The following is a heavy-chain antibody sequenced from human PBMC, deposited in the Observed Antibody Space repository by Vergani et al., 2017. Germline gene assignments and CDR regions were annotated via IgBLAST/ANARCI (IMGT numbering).Heavy chain of an antibody. V-gene: IGHV7-4-1*02. CDR1: VSTFNTYA. D-gene: IGHD3-16*01. Sequence: QVLVVQSGSEFKKPGASVKVSCKTSVSTFNTYAICWVRQAPGQGLEWMGWINTNNGDPTYDQDFTGRFIFSLDTSATTAYLEINNLKPEDTAFYYCAREGGRQSIWGQGTLVTVSS. CDR3: AREGGRQSI. J-gene: IGHJ4*03. CDR2: INTNNGDP.